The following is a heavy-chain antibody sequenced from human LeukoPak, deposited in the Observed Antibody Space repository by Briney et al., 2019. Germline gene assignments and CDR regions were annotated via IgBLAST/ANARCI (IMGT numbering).Heavy chain of an antibody. J-gene: IGHJ6*02. CDR3: ARPFYYDSNGGEGMDV. V-gene: IGHV3-21*06. D-gene: IGHD3-22*01. CDR2: ITTSGTYI. Sequence: PGGSLRLSCAASGFTFTRFNMNWVGHAPGKGLEVVSSITTSGTYIYYADSVKGRFTISRDNAKNSLYLQMNSLRGEDTAVYYCARPFYYDSNGGEGMDVWGQGTTVTVSS. CDR1: GFTFTRFN.